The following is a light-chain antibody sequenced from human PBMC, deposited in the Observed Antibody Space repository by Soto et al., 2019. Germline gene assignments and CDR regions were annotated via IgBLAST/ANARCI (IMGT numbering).Light chain of an antibody. J-gene: IGLJ2*01. Sequence: QLVLTQPASVSGSLGQSITISCTGTSSDVGAYNYVSWYQQHPDKAPKLLIFEVTNRTSGVSGRFSGSKSGITASLSISGLQPEDEADYYCTSYSSSSPVLFGGGTQLTVL. V-gene: IGLV2-14*01. CDR3: TSYSSSSPVL. CDR2: EVT. CDR1: SSDVGAYNY.